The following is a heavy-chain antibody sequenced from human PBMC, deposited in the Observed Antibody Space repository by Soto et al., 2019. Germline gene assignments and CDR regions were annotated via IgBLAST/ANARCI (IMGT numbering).Heavy chain of an antibody. Sequence: QVQLVESGGGVVQPGRSLRLSCAASGFSFSSYGMHWVRQAPGKGLEWVAFISYDGSNKYYVDSVQGRFNIYRDSSRNALYRQRNSLRPEDTAVYYCAIALVELAPESYDYWGQGTLVTVSS. CDR3: AIALVELAPESYDY. J-gene: IGHJ4*02. V-gene: IGHV3-30*03. CDR1: GFSFSSYG. CDR2: ISYDGSNK. D-gene: IGHD3-16*01.